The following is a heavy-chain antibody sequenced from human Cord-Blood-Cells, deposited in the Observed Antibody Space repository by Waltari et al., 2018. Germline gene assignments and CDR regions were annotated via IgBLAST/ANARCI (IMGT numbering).Heavy chain of an antibody. CDR2: INHRGST. D-gene: IGHD3-22*01. CDR1: GGSFSGYY. Sequence: QVQLQQWGAGLLKPSETLSLTCAVYGGSFSGYYWSWIRQPPGKGLEWIGEINHRGSTNNNPSLKSRVTISVDTSKNQFSLKLSSVTAADTAVYYCARGLTSGYYDSSGYYYWGQGTLVTVSS. CDR3: ARGLTSGYYDSSGYYY. J-gene: IGHJ4*02. V-gene: IGHV4-34*01.